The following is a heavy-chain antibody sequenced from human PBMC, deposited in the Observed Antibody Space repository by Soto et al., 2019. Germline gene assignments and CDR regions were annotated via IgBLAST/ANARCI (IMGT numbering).Heavy chain of an antibody. CDR3: AKDFVYDSSGYLPYFDY. CDR2: INPSGGST. V-gene: IGHV1-46*01. D-gene: IGHD3-22*01. Sequence: ASVKVSFKASGYTFTSYYMHWVRQAPGQGLEWMGIINPSGGSTSYAQKFQGRVTMTRDTPTSTVYMELSSLRSEDTAVYYCAKDFVYDSSGYLPYFDYWGQGTLVTVSS. CDR1: GYTFTSYY. J-gene: IGHJ4*02.